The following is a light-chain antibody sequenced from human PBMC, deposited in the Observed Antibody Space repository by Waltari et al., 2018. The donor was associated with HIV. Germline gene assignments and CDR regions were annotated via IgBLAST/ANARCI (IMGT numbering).Light chain of an antibody. CDR3: SSYAGSTVI. V-gene: IGLV2-8*01. CDR1: SSDVGGHKY. CDR2: EVS. J-gene: IGLJ2*01. Sequence: QSALTQPPSASGSPGQSVTISCTGTSSDVGGHKYVSWYQQHPGKAPKLIIYEVSKRPSGGPDRFCGSKAGNTASLTVSGLQADDEADFYCSSYAGSTVIFGGGTKLTVL.